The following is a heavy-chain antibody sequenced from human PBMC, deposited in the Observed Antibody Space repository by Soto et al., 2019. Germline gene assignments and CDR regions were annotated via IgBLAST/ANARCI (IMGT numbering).Heavy chain of an antibody. CDR3: ARTTAVPNSLRSRYFFDY. V-gene: IGHV4-61*03. Sequence: PSETLSLTCTVSGGSVNSGTDYWSWIRQPPGKGLEWIGYTSNSGSAKYNPSLKSRVTITTDTSTNHFSLKLTSVTAADTAVYYCARTTAVPNSLRSRYFFDYWGQGTLVTVSS. CDR1: GGSVNSGTDY. D-gene: IGHD4-17*01. J-gene: IGHJ4*02. CDR2: TSNSGSA.